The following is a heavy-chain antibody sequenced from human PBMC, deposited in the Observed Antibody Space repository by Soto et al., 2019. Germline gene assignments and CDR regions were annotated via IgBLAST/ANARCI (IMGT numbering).Heavy chain of an antibody. CDR3: ARVGGFGATTIDY. D-gene: IGHD3-10*01. CDR2: IYYSGST. Sequence: QVQLQESGPGLVKPSQTLSLTCTVSGGSISSGDYYWSWIRQPPGKGLEWIGYIYYSGSTYYNPSLKSRVTRSVDPSKHQFPLKLSSVTAADTAVYYCARVGGFGATTIDYWGQGTLVTVSS. CDR1: GGSISSGDYY. J-gene: IGHJ4*02. V-gene: IGHV4-30-4*01.